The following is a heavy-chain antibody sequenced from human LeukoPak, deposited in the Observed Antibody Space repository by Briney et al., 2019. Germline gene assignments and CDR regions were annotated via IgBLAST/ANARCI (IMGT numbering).Heavy chain of an antibody. V-gene: IGHV3-7*03. CDR3: ARGGGLDV. CDR2: INHNGNVN. D-gene: IGHD3-16*01. CDR1: GSTFSSHW. Sequence: GGSLRLSCAASGSTFSSHWMNWARQAPGKGLEWVASINHNGNVNYYVDSVKGRFTISRDNAKNSLYLQMSNLRAEDTAVYFCARGGGLDVWGQGATVTVSS. J-gene: IGHJ6*02.